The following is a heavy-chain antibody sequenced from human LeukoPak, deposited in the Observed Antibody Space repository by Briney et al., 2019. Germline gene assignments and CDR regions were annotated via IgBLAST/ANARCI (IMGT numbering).Heavy chain of an antibody. J-gene: IGHJ6*02. CDR3: ARASVAAAGAYGMDV. V-gene: IGHV4-4*07. Sequence: SETLSLTCTVSGGSISSYYWSWNRQPAGKGLEWIGRIYTSGSINYNPSLKSRVTMSVDTSKNQFSLKLSSVTAADTAVYYCARASVAAAGAYGMDVWGQGTTVTVSS. CDR2: IYTSGSI. D-gene: IGHD6-13*01. CDR1: GGSISSYY.